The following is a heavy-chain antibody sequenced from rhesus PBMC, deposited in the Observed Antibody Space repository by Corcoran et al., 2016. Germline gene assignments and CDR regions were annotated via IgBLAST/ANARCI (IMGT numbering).Heavy chain of an antibody. D-gene: IGHD3-16*01. Sequence: QVQLQESGPGLVKPSETLSLTCAVSGGSVSSSNWWSWIRQPPGKGLEWMGYISGSSGSTYYNPSLKSRVTISTDTSKTQFSLKLSSVTAADTAVYYCARDLTSGSYYFDYWGQGVLVTVSS. J-gene: IGHJ4*01. CDR2: ISGSSGST. V-gene: IGHV4-65*01. CDR1: GGSVSSSNW. CDR3: ARDLTSGSYYFDY.